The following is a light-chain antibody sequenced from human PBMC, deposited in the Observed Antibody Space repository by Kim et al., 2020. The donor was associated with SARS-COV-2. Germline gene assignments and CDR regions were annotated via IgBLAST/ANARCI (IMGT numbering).Light chain of an antibody. Sequence: SPGERATLSGLASQSVSSMYLAWYQQKPGQAPRLLIYGASNRATGIPDRFSGSGSGTDFTLTISRLEPEDCAVYYCQQYENSPWTFGQGTKVDIK. CDR1: QSVSSMY. J-gene: IGKJ1*01. CDR2: GAS. V-gene: IGKV3-20*01. CDR3: QQYENSPWT.